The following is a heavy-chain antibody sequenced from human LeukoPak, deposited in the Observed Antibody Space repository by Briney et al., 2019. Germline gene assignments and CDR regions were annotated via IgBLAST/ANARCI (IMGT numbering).Heavy chain of an antibody. V-gene: IGHV4-61*01. CDR2: IYYSGST. Sequence: SETLSLTCTVSGGSVSSNIYYWNWIRQPPGKGLEWIGYIYYSGSTNYNPSLKSRVTISVGTSKNQFSMKLTSLTAADTAVYYCAREHSSGYLGYWGQGTLVTVSS. D-gene: IGHD3-22*01. CDR1: GGSVSSNIYY. J-gene: IGHJ4*02. CDR3: AREHSSGYLGY.